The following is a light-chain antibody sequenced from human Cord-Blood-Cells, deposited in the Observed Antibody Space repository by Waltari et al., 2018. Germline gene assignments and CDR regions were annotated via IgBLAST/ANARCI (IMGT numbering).Light chain of an antibody. J-gene: IGKJ4*01. Sequence: EIVLTQSPAPLSLSPGERATLSCRASQSVSSYLAWYQQKPGQAPRLLIYDASNRATGIPARFSGSGSGTDFTLTISSLEPEDFAVYCCQQRSNWPPLTFGGGTKVEIK. CDR2: DAS. CDR1: QSVSSY. CDR3: QQRSNWPPLT. V-gene: IGKV3-11*01.